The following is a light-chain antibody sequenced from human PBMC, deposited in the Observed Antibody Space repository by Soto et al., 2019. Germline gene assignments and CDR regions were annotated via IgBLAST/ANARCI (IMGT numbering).Light chain of an antibody. Sequence: QSALTQPPSVSGSPGRSIAISCTGTSSDVGGYNYVSWYQQHPGKAPELLIYDVSNRPSGVSNRFSGSKSGNTASLTISGLQAEDEADFYCSSYTSSGSYVFGTGTKLTVL. CDR2: DVS. J-gene: IGLJ1*01. CDR1: SSDVGGYNY. CDR3: SSYTSSGSYV. V-gene: IGLV2-14*03.